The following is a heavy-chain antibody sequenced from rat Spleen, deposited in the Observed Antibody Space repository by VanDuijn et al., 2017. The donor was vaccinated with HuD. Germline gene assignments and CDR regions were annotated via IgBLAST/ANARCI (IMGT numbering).Heavy chain of an antibody. CDR3: TRERFYDYSGDPFDY. Sequence: EVQLVESGGGLVQPGRSLKLSCVASGFTFNNYWMSWIRQAPGKGLEWVASITNTGSNIYYPDSVKGRFTISRDNAQNTLYLQMNSLRSEDTATYYCTRERFYDYSGDPFDYWGQGVMVTVSS. CDR1: GFTFNNYW. CDR2: ITNTGSNI. V-gene: IGHV5-31*01. D-gene: IGHD1-1*01. J-gene: IGHJ2*01.